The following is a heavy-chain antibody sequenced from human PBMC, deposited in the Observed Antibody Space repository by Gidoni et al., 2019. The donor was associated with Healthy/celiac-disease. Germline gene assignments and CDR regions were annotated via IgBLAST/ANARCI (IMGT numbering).Heavy chain of an antibody. CDR2: GTA. CDR3: ARATDLPQFWSGYYVAWFDP. Sequence: GTANYAQKFQGRVTITADESTSTAYMELSSLRSEDTAVYYCARATDLPQFWSGYYVAWFDPWGQGTLVTVSS. V-gene: IGHV1-69*01. J-gene: IGHJ5*02. D-gene: IGHD3-3*01.